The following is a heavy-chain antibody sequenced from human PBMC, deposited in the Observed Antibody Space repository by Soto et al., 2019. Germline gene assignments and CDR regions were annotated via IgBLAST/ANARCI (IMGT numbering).Heavy chain of an antibody. CDR2: IYPGDSDT. CDR1: GYSFTSYW. J-gene: IGHJ4*02. Sequence: GESLKICCKGSGYSFTSYWIGWVRQMPGKGLEWMGIIYPGDSDTRYSPSFQGQVTISADKSISTAYLQWSSLKASDTAMYYCATLYDFWSGYHGPIGYWGQGTLVTVSS. CDR3: ATLYDFWSGYHGPIGY. V-gene: IGHV5-51*01. D-gene: IGHD3-3*01.